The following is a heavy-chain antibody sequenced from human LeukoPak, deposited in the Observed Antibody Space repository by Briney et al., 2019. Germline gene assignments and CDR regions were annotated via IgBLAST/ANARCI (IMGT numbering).Heavy chain of an antibody. D-gene: IGHD4-17*01. CDR2: ISWNSGSI. CDR3: AKVIGATVSWGYFDY. Sequence: GGSLRLSCAASGFTFDDYAMHWVRQAPGKGLEWVSGISWNSGSIGYADSVKGRFTISRDNAKNSLYLQMNSLRAEDTAVYYCAKVIGATVSWGYFDYWGQGTLVTVSS. V-gene: IGHV3-9*01. J-gene: IGHJ4*02. CDR1: GFTFDDYA.